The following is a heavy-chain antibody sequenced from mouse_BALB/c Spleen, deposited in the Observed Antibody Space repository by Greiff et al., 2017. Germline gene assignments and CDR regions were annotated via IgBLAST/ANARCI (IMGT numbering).Heavy chain of an antibody. CDR1: GFTFSSYT. Sequence: EVKLMESGGGLVQPGGSLKLSCAASGFTFSSYTMSWVRQTPEKRLEWVAYISNGGGSTYYPDTVKGRFTISRDNAKNTLYLQMSSLKSEDTAMYYCARSDGYHFAYWGQGTLVTVSA. CDR2: ISNGGGST. D-gene: IGHD2-3*01. J-gene: IGHJ3*01. CDR3: ARSDGYHFAY. V-gene: IGHV5-12-2*01.